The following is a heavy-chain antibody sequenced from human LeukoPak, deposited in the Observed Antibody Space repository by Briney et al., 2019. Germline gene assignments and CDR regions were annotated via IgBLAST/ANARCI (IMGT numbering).Heavy chain of an antibody. CDR2: INHSGST. CDR3: ASRPTIVVVPAAYDY. V-gene: IGHV4-34*01. D-gene: IGHD2-2*01. CDR1: GGSFSGYY. Sequence: SETLSLTCAVYGGSFSGYYWSWIRQPLGKGLEWIGEINHSGSTNYNPSLRSRVTISVDTSKNQFSLKLSSVTAADTAVYYCASRPTIVVVPAAYDYWGQGTLVTVSS. J-gene: IGHJ4*02.